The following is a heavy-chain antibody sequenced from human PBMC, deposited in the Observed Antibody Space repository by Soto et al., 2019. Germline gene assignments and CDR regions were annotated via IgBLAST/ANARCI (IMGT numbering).Heavy chain of an antibody. Sequence: SETLCITCTLSVAPVSIETHFWTSIRQPPGKGLEWIGYMYYSGITNSNPSLKSRVTISVDTSKNQFSLNLRSMSPADTAVYHCARVGGLAARTFDYWGPGTMVTVSS. CDR3: ARVGGLAARTFDY. CDR2: MYYSGIT. CDR1: VAPVSIETHF. V-gene: IGHV4-61*01. J-gene: IGHJ4*02. D-gene: IGHD6-6*01.